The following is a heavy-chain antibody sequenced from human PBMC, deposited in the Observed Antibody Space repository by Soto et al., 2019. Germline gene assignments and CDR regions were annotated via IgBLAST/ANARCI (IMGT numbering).Heavy chain of an antibody. Sequence: QLQLQESGPRLVKPSETLSLTCTVSGGSISSSIYYWGWIRQPPGKGLEWIGHVYYSGSTYYNPSLPGRGPTPVDTANKQFSLRLNSVTASDPAVYYCARRLAVPGTREFYSDYWGQGSLVTVSS. D-gene: IGHD6-19*01. CDR2: VYYSGST. CDR3: ARRLAVPGTREFYSDY. CDR1: GGSISSSIYY. J-gene: IGHJ4*02. V-gene: IGHV4-39*01.